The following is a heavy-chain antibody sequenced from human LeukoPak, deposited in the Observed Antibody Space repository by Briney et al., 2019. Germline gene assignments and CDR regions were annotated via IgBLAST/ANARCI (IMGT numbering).Heavy chain of an antibody. CDR2: ISSSGNT. D-gene: IGHD3-3*01. CDR1: GGSTSGGNYY. J-gene: IGHJ4*02. Sequence: SETLSLTCIVSGGSTSGGNYYWGWIRRPPGKGLEWIGGISSSGNTYYNPSLKSRITISIDTSKNHFSLKLSSVTAADTAVYYCATLGAGPMYYDFWSGYSSFYFDYWGQGTLVTVSS. V-gene: IGHV4-39*02. CDR3: ATLGAGPMYYDFWSGYSSFYFDY.